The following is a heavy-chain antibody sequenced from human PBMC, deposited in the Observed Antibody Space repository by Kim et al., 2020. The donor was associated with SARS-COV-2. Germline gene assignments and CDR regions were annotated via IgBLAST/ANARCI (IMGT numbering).Heavy chain of an antibody. V-gene: IGHV1-69*04. J-gene: IGHJ4*02. D-gene: IGHD1-26*01. CDR1: GGTFSSYA. Sequence: SVKVSCKASGGTFSSYAISWVRQAPGLGLEWMGRIIPIFGIANYAQKFQCRVTITADKSTSTAYMELSSLRSEDTAVYYCAREGRGSSMNHGWVQRTLV. CDR3: AREGRGSSMNHG. CDR2: IIPIFGIA.